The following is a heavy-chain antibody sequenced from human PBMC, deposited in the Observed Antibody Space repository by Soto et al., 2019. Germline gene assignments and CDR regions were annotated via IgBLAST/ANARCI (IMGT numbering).Heavy chain of an antibody. CDR2: IIPIFGTA. J-gene: IGHJ4*02. CDR3: AREFGGPQQLLTWGSSGWPPYYFDY. V-gene: IGHV1-69*13. CDR1: GGTFSSYA. Sequence: SVKVSCKASGGTFSSYAISWVRQAPGQGLEWMGGIIPIFGTANYAQKFQGRVTITADESTSTAYMELSSLRSEDTAVYYCAREFGGPQQLLTWGSSGWPPYYFDYWGQGTLVTVSS. D-gene: IGHD6-19*01.